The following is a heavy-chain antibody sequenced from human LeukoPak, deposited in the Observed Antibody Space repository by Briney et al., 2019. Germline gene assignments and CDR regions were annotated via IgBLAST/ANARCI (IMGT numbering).Heavy chain of an antibody. J-gene: IGHJ4*02. Sequence: SETLSLTCAVYGGSFSGYYWSWIRQPPGKGLEWIGEINHSGSTNYNPSLKSRVTISVDTSKNQFSLKLSSVTAADTAVYYCARVTGYTVEDYFDYWGQGTLVTVSS. CDR2: INHSGST. CDR1: GGSFSGYY. CDR3: ARVTGYTVEDYFDY. V-gene: IGHV4-34*01. D-gene: IGHD6-13*01.